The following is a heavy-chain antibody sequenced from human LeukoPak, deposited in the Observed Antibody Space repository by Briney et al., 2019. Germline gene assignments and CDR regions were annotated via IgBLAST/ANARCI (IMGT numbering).Heavy chain of an antibody. CDR1: GYTFTSYY. Sequence: ASVKVSCKASGYTFTSYYVHWVRQAPGQGLEWMGWISAYNGTTNYAQKLQGRVTMTTDTSTSTAYMELRSLRSDDTAVYYCARLDPPAGKGAFDIWGQGTMVTVSS. CDR3: ARLDPPAGKGAFDI. V-gene: IGHV1-18*04. J-gene: IGHJ3*02. CDR2: ISAYNGTT. D-gene: IGHD1-1*01.